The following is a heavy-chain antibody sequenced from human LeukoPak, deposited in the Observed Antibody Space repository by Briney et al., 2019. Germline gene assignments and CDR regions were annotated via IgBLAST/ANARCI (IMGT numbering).Heavy chain of an antibody. CDR1: GGSFSGYY. Sequence: SETLSLTCAVYGGSFSGYYWSWIRQPPGKGLEWIGEINHSGSTNYNPSLKSRVTISVDTSKNQFSLQLNSVTPEDTAVYYCARAPSTQGAAAGIHYYCYYGMDVWGQGTTVTVSS. V-gene: IGHV4-34*01. CDR2: INHSGST. J-gene: IGHJ6*02. CDR3: ARAPSTQGAAAGIHYYCYYGMDV. D-gene: IGHD6-13*01.